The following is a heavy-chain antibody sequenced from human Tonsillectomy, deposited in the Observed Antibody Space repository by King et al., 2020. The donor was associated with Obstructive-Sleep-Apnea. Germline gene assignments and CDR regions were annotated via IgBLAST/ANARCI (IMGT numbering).Heavy chain of an antibody. D-gene: IGHD3-16*02. CDR3: TRDSGDAPVLVTFDI. V-gene: IGHV3-49*03. CDR1: GFTFGDYA. J-gene: IGHJ3*02. Sequence: QLVESGGGLVQTGRSLRLSCTASGFTFGDYAMSWFRQAPGKGLEWVGFIRSKAYGGTTEYAASVKGRFTISRDDSKSIAYLQMNSLKTEDTAVYYCTRDSGDAPVLVTFDIWGQGTMVTVSS. CDR2: IRSKAYGGTT.